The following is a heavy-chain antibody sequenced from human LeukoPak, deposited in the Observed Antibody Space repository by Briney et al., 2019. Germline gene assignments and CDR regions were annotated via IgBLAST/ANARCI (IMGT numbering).Heavy chain of an antibody. CDR3: ARGGLTALWLGDFDY. CDR2: IYYSGST. J-gene: IGHJ4*02. D-gene: IGHD3-10*01. CDR1: GGSISSYY. Sequence: SETLSLTCTVSGGSISSYYWSWIRQPPGKGLEWIGYIYYSGSTNYNPSLKSRVTISVDTSKNQFSLKLSSVTAADTAVYYGARGGLTALWLGDFDYWGQGPLVTVSS. V-gene: IGHV4-59*01.